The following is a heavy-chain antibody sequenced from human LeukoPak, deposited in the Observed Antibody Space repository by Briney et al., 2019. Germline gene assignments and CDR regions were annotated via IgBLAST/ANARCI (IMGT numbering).Heavy chain of an antibody. CDR1: GYTFTHYY. J-gene: IGHJ4*02. Sequence: ASVKVSCKTFGYTFTHYYIHWVRQAPGRGLEWMGRINPGDGSTIYAQKFQGRVTMARDTSTTTVYMELSSLGSDDPAMYYCARGPRWIQLWFSPDYWGQGTLVTVSS. V-gene: IGHV1-46*01. CDR3: ARGPRWIQLWFSPDY. CDR2: INPGDGST. D-gene: IGHD5-18*01.